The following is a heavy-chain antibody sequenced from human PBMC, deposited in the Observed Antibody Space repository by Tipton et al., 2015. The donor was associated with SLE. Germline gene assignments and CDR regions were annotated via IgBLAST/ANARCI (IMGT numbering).Heavy chain of an antibody. CDR1: GGSLSGYY. D-gene: IGHD7-27*01. CDR3: ARWGSSAFDC. V-gene: IGHV4-34*12. CDR2: VLHSGST. J-gene: IGHJ4*02. Sequence: TLSLTCAVYGGSLSGYYWSWIRQSPGKGLERIGEVLHSGSTNYNPSLKSRVSISADTSKNQCSLKLASVTDADTAVYYCARWGSSAFDCWGQGTLVTVSS.